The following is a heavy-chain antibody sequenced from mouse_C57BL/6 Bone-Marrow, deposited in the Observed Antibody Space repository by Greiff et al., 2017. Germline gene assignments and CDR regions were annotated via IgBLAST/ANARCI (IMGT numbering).Heavy chain of an antibody. D-gene: IGHD4-1*01. CDR1: GFTFSSYG. V-gene: IGHV5-6*01. CDR2: ISSGGSYT. J-gene: IGHJ3*01. Sequence: EVQRVESGGDLVKPGGSLKLSCAASGFTFSSYGMSWVRQTPDKRLEWVATISSGGSYTYYPDSVKGRFTIARDNAKNTLYLQMSSLKAEDTAMYYCARLNWAWFAYWGQGTLVTVSA. CDR3: ARLNWAWFAY.